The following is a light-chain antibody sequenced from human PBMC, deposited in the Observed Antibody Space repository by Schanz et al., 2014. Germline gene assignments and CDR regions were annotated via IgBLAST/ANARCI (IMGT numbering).Light chain of an antibody. CDR2: GDN. CDR1: ATDIGGTYL. V-gene: IGLV2-23*02. Sequence: QSVLTQPASVSASPGQSITISCTGTATDIGGTYLVSWYQQNPGEAPKLLILGDNHRPSGVSNRFSGSKSANTASLTISGLQAEDEATYYCCSYSHTRTFVLFGGGTKLTVL. CDR3: CSYSHTRTFVL. J-gene: IGLJ2*01.